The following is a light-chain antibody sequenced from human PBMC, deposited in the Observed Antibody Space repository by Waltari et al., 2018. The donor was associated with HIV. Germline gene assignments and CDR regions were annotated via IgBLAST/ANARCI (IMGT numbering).Light chain of an antibody. CDR2: EVS. CDR3: SSYAGSNILV. J-gene: IGLJ2*01. V-gene: IGLV2-8*01. Sequence: QSALTQPPSASGSPGQSVTISCTGTSSDVGGYNYVPWYQQHPGKAPKLMIYEVSSRPSGVPDRFSGSKAGNTASLTVSGRQAEDEADYYCSSYAGSNILVFGGGTKLTVL. CDR1: SSDVGGYNY.